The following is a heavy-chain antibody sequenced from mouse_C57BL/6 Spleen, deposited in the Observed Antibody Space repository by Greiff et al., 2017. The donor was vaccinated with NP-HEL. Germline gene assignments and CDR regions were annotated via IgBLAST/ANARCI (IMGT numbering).Heavy chain of an antibody. CDR2: ISSGSSTI. D-gene: IGHD1-1*01. V-gene: IGHV5-17*01. CDR3: ARGALRNWYFDV. CDR1: GFTFSDYG. J-gene: IGHJ1*03. Sequence: EVKLMESGGGLVKPGGSLKLSCAASGFTFSDYGMHWVRQAPEKGLAWVAYISSGSSTIYYADTVQGRFTISIDNAKNTLFLQMTSLMSEDTAMYYCARGALRNWYFDVWGTGTTVTVSS.